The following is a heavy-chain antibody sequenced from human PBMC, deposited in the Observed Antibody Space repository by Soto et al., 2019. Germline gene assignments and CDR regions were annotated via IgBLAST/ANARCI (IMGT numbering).Heavy chain of an antibody. CDR2: MSHSGGN. J-gene: IGHJ3*02. V-gene: IGHV4-61*01. CDR1: GGFVSSGSYY. Sequence: SETLSLTCAIYGGFVSSGSYYWSWIRQPPGKGLEWIGEMSHSGGNHFNPSLKSRVTISVDTSKNQFSLKMSSVTAADTALYYCARVERGTATTVVDAFDIWGPGTMVTVSS. CDR3: ARVERGTATTVVDAFDI. D-gene: IGHD1-1*01.